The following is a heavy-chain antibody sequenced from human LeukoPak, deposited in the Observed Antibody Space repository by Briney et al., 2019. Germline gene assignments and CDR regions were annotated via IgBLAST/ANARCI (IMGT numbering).Heavy chain of an antibody. V-gene: IGHV4-4*09. CDR3: ARVDSSAYHSDY. Sequence: SETLSLTCTVSGASISNYYWSWIRQTPEKGLEWMGHIHTSGESRYYPSLESRLTMSIDTSRNQLSLKLSSVTAADTAVYYCARVDSSAYHSDYWGQGTLVTVSS. CDR2: IHTSGES. D-gene: IGHD3-22*01. J-gene: IGHJ4*02. CDR1: GASISNYY.